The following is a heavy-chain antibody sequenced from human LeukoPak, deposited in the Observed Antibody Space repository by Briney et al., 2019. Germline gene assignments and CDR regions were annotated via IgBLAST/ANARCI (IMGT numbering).Heavy chain of an antibody. CDR3: ATATPGQNYYFGVDV. CDR2: IYSGRST. CDR1: GFTVSSTY. V-gene: IGHV3-53*01. J-gene: IGHJ6*02. Sequence: PGGSLRLSCAASGFTVSSTYMSWVRQAPGKGLEWVSIIYSGRSTYYADSVKGRFTISRDTSKNTLYLQMHSLRAEDTAVYYCATATPGQNYYFGVDVWGQGTTVTVSS.